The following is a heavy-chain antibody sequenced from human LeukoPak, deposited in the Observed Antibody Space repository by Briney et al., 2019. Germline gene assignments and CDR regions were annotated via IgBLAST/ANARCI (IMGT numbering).Heavy chain of an antibody. Sequence: GGSLRLSCAASGFTFSSYAMHWVRQAPGKGLEWVAVISYDGSNKYYADSVKGRFTISRDNSKNTLYLQMNSLRAEDTAVYYCASRYYDILTGYCDYWGQGTLVTVSS. CDR1: GFTFSSYA. CDR3: ASRYYDILTGYCDY. V-gene: IGHV3-30*14. CDR2: ISYDGSNK. D-gene: IGHD3-9*01. J-gene: IGHJ4*02.